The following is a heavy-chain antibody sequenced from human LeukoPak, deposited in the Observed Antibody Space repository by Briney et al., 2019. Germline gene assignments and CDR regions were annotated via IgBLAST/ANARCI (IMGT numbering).Heavy chain of an antibody. V-gene: IGHV3-30*02. J-gene: IGHJ2*01. CDR1: GLTFSNYG. D-gene: IGHD6-6*01. CDR3: ARGRAVRQNWYFDL. Sequence: TGGSLRLSCAASGLTFSNYGMNLVRQAPGKGLQWVAFREYDGRSIYYTDSVKGRFTISRDNSKSTLYLQMTYLRADDTAVYFCARGRAVRQNWYFDLWGRGTLVTVSS. CDR2: REYDGRSI.